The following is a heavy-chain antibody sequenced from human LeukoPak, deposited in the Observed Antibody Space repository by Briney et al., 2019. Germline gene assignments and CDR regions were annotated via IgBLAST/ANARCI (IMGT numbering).Heavy chain of an antibody. J-gene: IGHJ4*02. CDR2: ISGSGGST. CDR3: ARGLSGYASSLGY. D-gene: IGHD6-6*01. V-gene: IGHV3-23*01. Sequence: PGGSLRLSCAASGFTFSSYAMSWVRQAPGKGLEWVSVISGSGGSTYYAASVKGRFTISRDNSKNTLYLQMNSLRAEDTAVYYCARGLSGYASSLGYWGQGTLVTVSA. CDR1: GFTFSSYA.